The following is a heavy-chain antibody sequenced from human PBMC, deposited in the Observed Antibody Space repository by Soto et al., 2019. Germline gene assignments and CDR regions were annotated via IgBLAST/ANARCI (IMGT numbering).Heavy chain of an antibody. CDR1: GFTFSSYD. CDR3: ASADYSNLGFDP. Sequence: QVQLVESGGGVVQPGRSLRLSCAASGFTFSSYDMHWVRQAPGKGLEWVAVISYDGSNKYSADSVKGRFTISRDNSKSTLYLQMNSLRAEDTAVYYCASADYSNLGFDPWGQGTLVTVSS. D-gene: IGHD4-4*01. CDR2: ISYDGSNK. J-gene: IGHJ5*02. V-gene: IGHV3-30-3*01.